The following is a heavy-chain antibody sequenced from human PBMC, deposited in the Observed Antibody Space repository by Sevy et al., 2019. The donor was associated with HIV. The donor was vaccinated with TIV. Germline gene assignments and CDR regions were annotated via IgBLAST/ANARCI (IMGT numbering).Heavy chain of an antibody. CDR3: ARTLETLPFNPHYFDY. D-gene: IGHD2-15*01. V-gene: IGHV3-23*01. J-gene: IGHJ4*02. CDR2: ISATGGST. Sequence: GGSLRLSCAASGFTLGSYTMNWVRQAPGEGLEWVASISATGGSTYYADSVKGRFTISRDVSKGLLYLQMNSLTAEDTAMFYCARTLETLPFNPHYFDYWGQGTLVTVSS. CDR1: GFTLGSYT.